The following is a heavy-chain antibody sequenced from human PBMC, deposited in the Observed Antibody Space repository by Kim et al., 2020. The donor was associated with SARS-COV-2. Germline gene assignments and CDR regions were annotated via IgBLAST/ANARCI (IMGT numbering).Heavy chain of an antibody. D-gene: IGHD3-3*01. J-gene: IGHJ4*02. V-gene: IGHV4-59*09. Sequence: NPPPKRRVTISVDTSKNQFSLKLSSVTGADTAVYYCASGLRFLEWLRVDCWGQGTLVTVSS. CDR3: ASGLRFLEWLRVDC.